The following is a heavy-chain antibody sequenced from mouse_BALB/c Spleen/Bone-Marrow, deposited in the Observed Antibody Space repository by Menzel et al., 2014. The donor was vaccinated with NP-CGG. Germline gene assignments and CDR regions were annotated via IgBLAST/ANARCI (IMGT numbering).Heavy chain of an antibody. J-gene: IGHJ2*01. Sequence: VQLQESGAELVRPGTSVKVSCKASGYAFTNYLIEWVKQRPGQGLEWIGVINPGSGATNYNENFEGKATLTADKSSSTPYMQLSSLTSDDSAVYFCARRLTGTLYSGYWGQGTTLTVSS. CDR2: INPGSGAT. CDR1: GYAFTNYL. D-gene: IGHD4-1*01. V-gene: IGHV1-54*03. CDR3: ARRLTGTLYSGY.